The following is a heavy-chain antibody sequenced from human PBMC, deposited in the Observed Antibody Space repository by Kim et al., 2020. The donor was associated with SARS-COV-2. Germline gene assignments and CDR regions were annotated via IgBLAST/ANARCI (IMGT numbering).Heavy chain of an antibody. CDR1: GFTFNNYG. CDR2: ISYEGSMK. D-gene: IGHD2-8*01. CDR3: AKTSGVFAIRSYSYGLDV. J-gene: IGHJ6*02. Sequence: GGSLRLSCEASGFTFNNYGMHWIRQAPGKGLEWVAFISYEGSMKYYTDSAKGRFTISRDSSKRTLYLQMNRLRPDDTAMYFCAKTSGVFAIRSYSYGLDVSAQGTTVTVS. V-gene: IGHV3-30*18.